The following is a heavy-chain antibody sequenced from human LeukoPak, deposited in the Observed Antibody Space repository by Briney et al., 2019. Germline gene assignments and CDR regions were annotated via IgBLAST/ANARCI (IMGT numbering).Heavy chain of an antibody. J-gene: IGHJ5*02. CDR1: GGSISSDY. D-gene: IGHD2-15*01. CDR2: IYYSGTT. V-gene: IGHV4-59*08. CDR3: ARHDGAAKVDWFDP. Sequence: SETLSVTCTVSGGSISSDYWSWIRQPPGKGLEWIGYIYYSGTTNYNPSLKSRVTISVDTSKNQFSLKLSSVTAADTAVYYCARHDGAAKVDWFDPWGQGTLVTVSS.